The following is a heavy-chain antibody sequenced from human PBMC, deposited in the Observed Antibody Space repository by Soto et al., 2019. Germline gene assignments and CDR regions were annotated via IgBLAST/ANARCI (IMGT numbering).Heavy chain of an antibody. V-gene: IGHV4-31*03. J-gene: IGHJ5*02. CDR2: IYYSGGT. Sequence: QVQLQESGPGLVRPSQTLSLSCTVSGGSISNSANHWSWIRQHPGEGLEWIGYIYYSGGTYYSPSLKGRVTMSIGASKNQFSLKLSSVTAADTAVYYCAKGVRGVPIWFDPWGQGTLVTVSS. D-gene: IGHD3-10*01. CDR3: AKGVRGVPIWFDP. CDR1: GGSISNSANH.